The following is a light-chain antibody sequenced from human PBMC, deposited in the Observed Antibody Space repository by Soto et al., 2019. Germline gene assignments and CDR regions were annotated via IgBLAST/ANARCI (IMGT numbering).Light chain of an antibody. Sequence: SYELTQPPSVSVSPGQTASITCSGDKLGDKYACWYQQKPGQSPVLVIYQDSKRPSRIPERFPGSNSGNAATLTISGTQAMDEADYYCQAWDSSTANVVFGGGTKVTVL. CDR2: QDS. V-gene: IGLV3-1*01. CDR3: QAWDSSTANVV. J-gene: IGLJ2*01. CDR1: KLGDKY.